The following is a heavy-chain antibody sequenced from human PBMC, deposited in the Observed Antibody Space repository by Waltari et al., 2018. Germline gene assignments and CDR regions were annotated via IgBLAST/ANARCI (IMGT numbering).Heavy chain of an antibody. CDR1: GDSVRSAYW. CDR2: IHGSGKT. D-gene: IGHD2-15*01. V-gene: IGHV4-4*02. J-gene: IGHJ4*02. Sequence: QVQLQESGPGLVKPSGTLSLTCAVSGDSVRSAYWWNWVRQPPGKGLEWIGQIHGSGKTHYNPSLGSRVTVSMDTSNNQCTLKVTSATAADTAVYYCARDRGRGLYLDSWGQGTQVTVSP. CDR3: ARDRGRGLYLDS.